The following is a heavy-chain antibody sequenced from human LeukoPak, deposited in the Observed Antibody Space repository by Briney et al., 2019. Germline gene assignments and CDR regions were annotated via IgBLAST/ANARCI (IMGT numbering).Heavy chain of an antibody. D-gene: IGHD6-19*01. V-gene: IGHV5-51*01. CDR3: ARLRVSGWLDYYYGMDV. CDR2: IYPGDSDT. J-gene: IGHJ6*02. Sequence: GESLKISCKGSGYSFTSYWIGWVRQMPGKGLEWMGIIYPGDSDTRYSPSFQGQVTISADKSISTAYLQWSSLKASDTAMYYCARLRVSGWLDYYYGMDVWGQGTTVTVSS. CDR1: GYSFTSYW.